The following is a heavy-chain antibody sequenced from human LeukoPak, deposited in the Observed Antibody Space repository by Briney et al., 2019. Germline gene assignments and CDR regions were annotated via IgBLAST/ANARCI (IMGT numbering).Heavy chain of an antibody. CDR3: ARLSLRLWDAFDI. D-gene: IGHD2-2*01. V-gene: IGHV1-46*01. Sequence: GASVKVSCKASGYNFTSYYIHWVRQAPGQGLEWMGIINPVGGNTNYAQKFQGRVTMTRDTSTSTVYMELNSLRSEDTAVYYCARLSLRLWDAFDIWGQGTMVTVSS. CDR2: INPVGGNT. CDR1: GYNFTSYY. J-gene: IGHJ3*02.